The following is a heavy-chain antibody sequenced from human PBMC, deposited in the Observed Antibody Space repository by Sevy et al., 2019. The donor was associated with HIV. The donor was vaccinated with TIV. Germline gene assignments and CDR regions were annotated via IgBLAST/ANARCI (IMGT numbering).Heavy chain of an antibody. CDR3: AKASSEMMGDNWFDP. D-gene: IGHD3-16*01. CDR1: GFTFDDYA. CDR2: ISWNSGSI. Sequence: LKISCAASGFTFDDYAMHWVRQAPGKGLEWVSGISWNSGSIGHADSVKGRFTISRDNAKNSLYLQMNSLRAEDPALYYCAKASSEMMGDNWFDPWGQGTLVTVSS. V-gene: IGHV3-9*01. J-gene: IGHJ5*02.